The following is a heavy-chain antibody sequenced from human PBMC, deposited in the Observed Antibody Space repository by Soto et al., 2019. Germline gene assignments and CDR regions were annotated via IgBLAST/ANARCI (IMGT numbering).Heavy chain of an antibody. CDR3: ARGSYGSGSLAPSGLFHY. D-gene: IGHD3-10*01. CDR2: INPSGGST. CDR1: GYTFTSYY. J-gene: IGHJ4*02. Sequence: ASVKVSCKASGYTFTSYYMHWVRQAPGQGLEWMGIINPSGGSTSYAQKFQGRVTMTRDTSTSTVYMELSSLRSEDTAVYYCARGSYGSGSLAPSGLFHYWGQGTLVTVS. V-gene: IGHV1-46*01.